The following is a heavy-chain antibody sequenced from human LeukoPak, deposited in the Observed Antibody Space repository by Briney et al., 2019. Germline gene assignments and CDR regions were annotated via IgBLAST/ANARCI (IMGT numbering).Heavy chain of an antibody. V-gene: IGHV4-34*01. CDR3: ARSTGTNPVDY. J-gene: IGHJ4*02. CDR2: INHSGST. CDR1: GGSFGGYY. D-gene: IGHD1/OR15-1a*01. Sequence: SETLSLTCAVYGGSFGGYYWSWIRQPPGKGLEWIGEINHSGSTYYNPSLKSRVTISVDTSKNQFSLKLSSVTAADTAVYYCARSTGTNPVDYWGQGTLVTVSS.